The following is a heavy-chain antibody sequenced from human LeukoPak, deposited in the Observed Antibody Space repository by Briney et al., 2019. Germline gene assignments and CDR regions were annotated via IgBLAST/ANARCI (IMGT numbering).Heavy chain of an antibody. CDR3: AGVSGSYRHNYFDY. J-gene: IGHJ4*02. Sequence: SAPLSLPCTVSGGSISSYYWSWIRQPPGKGLEWIGYIYYSGSTNYNPSLKSRVTISVDTSKNQFSLKLSSVTAADTAVYYCAGVSGSYRHNYFDYWGQGTLVTVSS. CDR1: GGSISSYY. CDR2: IYYSGST. D-gene: IGHD1-26*01. V-gene: IGHV4-59*01.